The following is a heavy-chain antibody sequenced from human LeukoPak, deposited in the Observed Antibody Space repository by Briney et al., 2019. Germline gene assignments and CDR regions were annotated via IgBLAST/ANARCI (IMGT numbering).Heavy chain of an antibody. CDR2: IYHSGST. V-gene: IGHV4-31*03. CDR3: ARDSHTSGYYYVDY. CDR1: GGSLSSGGYY. Sequence: SETLSLTCTVSGGSLSSGGYYWSWIRQHPGTGLEWIGYIYHSGSTYYNPSLKSRLTISVDTSKNQFSLKLSSVTAADTAIYYCARDSHTSGYYYVDYWGQGTLVTVSS. J-gene: IGHJ4*02. D-gene: IGHD3-22*01.